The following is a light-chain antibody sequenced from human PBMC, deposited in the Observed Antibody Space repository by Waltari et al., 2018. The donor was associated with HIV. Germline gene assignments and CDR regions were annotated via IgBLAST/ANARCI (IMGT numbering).Light chain of an antibody. Sequence: DIQMTQSPSSLSASLGDRVTITRRASQGISNYLAWYQQKPGKVPKLLIYAASTLQSGVPSRFSGSGSGTDFTLTISSLQPEDVATYYCQKYNSAPRSFGPGTKVDVK. CDR1: QGISNY. V-gene: IGKV1-27*01. CDR2: AAS. CDR3: QKYNSAPRS. J-gene: IGKJ3*01.